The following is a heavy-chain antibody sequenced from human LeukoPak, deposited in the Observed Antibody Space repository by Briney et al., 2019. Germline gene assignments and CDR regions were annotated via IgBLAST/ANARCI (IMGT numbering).Heavy chain of an antibody. CDR3: ARDQATVTIFYYYYYGMDV. Sequence: ASVKVSCKASGGTFSSYAISWVRQAPGQGLEWMGWISAYNGNTNYAQKLQGRVTMTTDTSTSTAYMELRSLRSDDTAVYYCARDQATVTIFYYYYYGMDVWGQGTTVTVSS. D-gene: IGHD4-11*01. V-gene: IGHV1-18*01. J-gene: IGHJ6*02. CDR1: GGTFSSYA. CDR2: ISAYNGNT.